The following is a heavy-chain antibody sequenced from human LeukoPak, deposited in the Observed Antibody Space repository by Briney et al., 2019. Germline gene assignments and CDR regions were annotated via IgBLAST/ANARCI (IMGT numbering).Heavy chain of an antibody. V-gene: IGHV3-53*01. CDR2: IYSGGST. D-gene: IGHD3-22*01. Sequence: GGSLRLSCAASGFTFSTYAMSWVRQAPGKGLEWVSVIYSGGSTYYADSVKGRFTISRDNSKNTLYLQMNSLRAEDTAVYYCAREGGYYDSRDYWGQGTLVTVSS. J-gene: IGHJ4*02. CDR3: AREGGYYDSRDY. CDR1: GFTFSTYA.